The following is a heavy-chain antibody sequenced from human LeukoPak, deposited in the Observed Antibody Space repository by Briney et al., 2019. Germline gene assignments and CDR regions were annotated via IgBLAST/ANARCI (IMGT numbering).Heavy chain of an antibody. D-gene: IGHD6-13*01. CDR1: GGSISSGDHY. J-gene: IGHJ5*02. V-gene: IGHV4-30-4*08. CDR3: AREGHSSSWFDP. CDR2: IYYSGST. Sequence: TLSLTCTVSGGSISSGDHYWSWIRQPPGKGLEWIGYIYYSGSTYYNPSLKSRVTISVDTSKNQFSLKLSSVTAADTAVYYCAREGHSSSWFDPWGQGTLVTVSS.